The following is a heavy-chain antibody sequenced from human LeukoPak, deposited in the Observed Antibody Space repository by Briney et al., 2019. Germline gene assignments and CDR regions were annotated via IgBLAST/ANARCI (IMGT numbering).Heavy chain of an antibody. V-gene: IGHV3-48*03. CDR2: ICSDGYSI. Sequence: PGGSLRPSCAASGFTFSTYEMNWVRQAPGKGLEWVSFICSDGYSIYYADSVKGRFTISRDNAKNSLYLQMNSLRAEDTAVYYCARDHGLVAEPAFDVWGQGTMVTVSS. D-gene: IGHD2-15*01. J-gene: IGHJ3*01. CDR1: GFTFSTYE. CDR3: ARDHGLVAEPAFDV.